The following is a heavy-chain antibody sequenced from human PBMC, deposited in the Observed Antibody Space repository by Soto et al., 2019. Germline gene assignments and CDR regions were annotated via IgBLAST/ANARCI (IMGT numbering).Heavy chain of an antibody. J-gene: IGHJ6*02. V-gene: IGHV3-7*03. CDR2: IKQDGGEE. CDR1: GFTFSDYS. CDR3: AKDYGYAYGFYYGMDV. Sequence: EVQLVESGGGLVQPGGSLRLSCAASGFTFSDYSMSWVRQSPGKGLEGVANIKQDGGEEDYVDSVKGRLTISRDNAKNSLYLQMTSLRPEDTALYYCAKDYGYAYGFYYGMDVWGQGTTVTVSS. D-gene: IGHD5-18*01.